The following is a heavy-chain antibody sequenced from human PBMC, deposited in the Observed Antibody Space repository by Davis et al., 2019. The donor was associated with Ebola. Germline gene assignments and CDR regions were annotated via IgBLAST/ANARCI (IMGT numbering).Heavy chain of an antibody. CDR1: GFTFSSYS. D-gene: IGHD2-2*01. Sequence: GESLKISCAASGFTFSSYSMNWVRQAPGKGLEWVSYISSSSSTIYYADSVKGRFTISRDNAKNSLYLQMNSLRAEDTAVYYCARDEKGPIVLVPAAIGYWGQGTLVTVSS. V-gene: IGHV3-48*01. J-gene: IGHJ4*02. CDR2: ISSSSSTI. CDR3: ARDEKGPIVLVPAAIGY.